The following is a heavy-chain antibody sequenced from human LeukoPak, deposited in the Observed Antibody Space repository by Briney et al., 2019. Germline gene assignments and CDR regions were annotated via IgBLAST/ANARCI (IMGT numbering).Heavy chain of an antibody. V-gene: IGHV4-34*01. D-gene: IGHD2-2*01. Sequence: PSETLSLTCAVYAGSSGYYWSWIRQPPGKGLEWIGEIHPSGITSFNPSLKSRASISADTSKNQFSLKLTSVTAADTALYYCSRGRDQSKTGDYWGQGTLVTVSS. CDR2: IHPSGIT. J-gene: IGHJ4*02. CDR3: SRGRDQSKTGDY. CDR1: AGSSGYY.